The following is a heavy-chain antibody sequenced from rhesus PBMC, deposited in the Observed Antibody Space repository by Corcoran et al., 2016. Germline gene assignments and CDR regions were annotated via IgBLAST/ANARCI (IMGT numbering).Heavy chain of an antibody. CDR1: GDSFSGSY. V-gene: IGHV4-165*01. J-gene: IGHJ4*01. CDR2: ISGSSGST. Sequence: QVQLQESGPGLVKPSETLSLPCAVPGDSFSGSYWGWVRQPPGKGLEWIGVISGSSGSTDYNPSLKSRVTISTDTSKNQFSLRLSSVTAADTAVYYCARGRVIPYFDYWGQGVLVTVSS. D-gene: IGHD3-34*01. CDR3: ARGRVIPYFDY.